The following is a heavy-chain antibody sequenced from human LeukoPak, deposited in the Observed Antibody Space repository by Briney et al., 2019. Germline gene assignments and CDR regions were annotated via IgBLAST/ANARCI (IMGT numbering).Heavy chain of an antibody. V-gene: IGHV3-30*01. CDR2: ISYDGSNK. D-gene: IGHD5-24*01. CDR3: ARDEGDGYNCPDY. CDR1: GFTFSSYA. Sequence: GGSLRLSCAASGFTFSSYAMHWVRQAPGKGLEWGAVISYDGSNKYYADSVRGRFTISRDNSKNTLYLQMNSLRAEDTAVYYCARDEGDGYNCPDYWGQGTLVTVSS. J-gene: IGHJ4*02.